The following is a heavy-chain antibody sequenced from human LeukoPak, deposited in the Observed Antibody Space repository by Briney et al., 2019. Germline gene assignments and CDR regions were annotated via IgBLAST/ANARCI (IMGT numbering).Heavy chain of an antibody. Sequence: PGGSLRLSCAASGFTFSNYAMTWVRQAPGNGLEWVSTISGTDGRTYYADSVKGRFTISRDNPKNTLYLQMNSLRAEDTAVYYCASPRSIDYWGQGTLVTVSS. CDR2: ISGTDGRT. V-gene: IGHV3-23*01. CDR3: ASPRSIDY. J-gene: IGHJ4*02. CDR1: GFTFSNYA.